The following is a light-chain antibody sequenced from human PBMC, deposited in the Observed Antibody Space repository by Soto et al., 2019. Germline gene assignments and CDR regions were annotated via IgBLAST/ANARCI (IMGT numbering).Light chain of an antibody. CDR3: CSYTSSSTLFV. J-gene: IGLJ1*01. Sequence: QSALTQPASVSGSPGQSITISCTGTSSDVGGYNYVSWYQQHPGKAPTVIIYEVSNRPSGVSYRFSGSKSGNTASLTISGLQAEDEADYYCCSYTSSSTLFVFGTGTKMTVL. CDR2: EVS. V-gene: IGLV2-14*01. CDR1: SSDVGGYNY.